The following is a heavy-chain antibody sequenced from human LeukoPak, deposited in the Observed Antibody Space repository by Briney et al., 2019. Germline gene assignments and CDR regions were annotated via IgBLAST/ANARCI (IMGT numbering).Heavy chain of an antibody. Sequence: GGSPRLSCAASGFTFSSYAMSWVRQAPGKGLEWVSAISGSGGSTYYADSVKGRFTISRDNSKNSLFLQMNSLRAEDTAVYYCARDRSYSGSYYTFDYWGQGTLVTVSS. CDR2: ISGSGGST. J-gene: IGHJ4*02. V-gene: IGHV3-23*01. D-gene: IGHD1-26*01. CDR3: ARDRSYSGSYYTFDY. CDR1: GFTFSSYA.